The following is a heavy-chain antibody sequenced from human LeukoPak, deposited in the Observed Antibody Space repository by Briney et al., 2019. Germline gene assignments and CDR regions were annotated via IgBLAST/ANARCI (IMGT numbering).Heavy chain of an antibody. Sequence: GSLRLSCAASGFTLGDHYMDWVRQAPGKGLEWVGRSRHKAKKYSTEYAASVKGRFTISRDDSKNSLYLQMNSLKTEDTAVYFCTRVLAAAANALDIWGQGTMVTVSS. CDR3: TRVLAAAANALDI. CDR1: GFTLGDHY. V-gene: IGHV3-72*01. J-gene: IGHJ3*02. CDR2: SRHKAKKYST. D-gene: IGHD6-13*01.